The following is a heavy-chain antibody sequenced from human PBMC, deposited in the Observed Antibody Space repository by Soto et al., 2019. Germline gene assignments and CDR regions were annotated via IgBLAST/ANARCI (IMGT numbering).Heavy chain of an antibody. V-gene: IGHV1-8*01. CDR3: AGGSRPREVWYYYYYMDV. CDR2: MNPNSGNT. J-gene: IGHJ6*03. Sequence: ASVKVSCKASGYTFTSYDINWVRQATGQGLEWMGWMNPNSGNTGYAQKFQGRVTMTRNTSISTAYMELSSLRSEDTAVYYCAGGSRPREVWYYYYYMDVWGKGTTVTVSS. CDR1: GYTFTSYD. D-gene: IGHD1-26*01.